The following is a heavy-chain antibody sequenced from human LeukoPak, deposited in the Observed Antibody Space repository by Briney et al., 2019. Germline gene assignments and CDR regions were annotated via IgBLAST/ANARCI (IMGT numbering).Heavy chain of an antibody. Sequence: PSETLSLTCTISGGSISSYYWSWIRQPPGKGLEWIGYIYYSGSTNYNPSLKSRVTISVDTSKNQFSLKLSSVTAADTAVYYCAGLNRWLQSAGYDYWGQGTLVTVSS. J-gene: IGHJ4*02. D-gene: IGHD5-24*01. CDR1: GGSISSYY. CDR2: IYYSGST. V-gene: IGHV4-59*01. CDR3: AGLNRWLQSAGYDY.